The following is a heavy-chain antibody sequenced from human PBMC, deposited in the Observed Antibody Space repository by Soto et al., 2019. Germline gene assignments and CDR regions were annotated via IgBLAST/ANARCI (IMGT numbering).Heavy chain of an antibody. CDR1: GGSVSSGSYY. D-gene: IGHD6-13*01. CDR2: IYYSGST. Sequence: SETLSLTCTASGGSVSSGSYYWSWIRQPPGKGLEWIGYIYYSGSTNYNPSLKSRVTISVDTSKNQFSLKLSSVTAADTAVYYCARDHSIAAGLYYGMDVWGQGTTVTVSS. V-gene: IGHV4-61*01. J-gene: IGHJ6*02. CDR3: ARDHSIAAGLYYGMDV.